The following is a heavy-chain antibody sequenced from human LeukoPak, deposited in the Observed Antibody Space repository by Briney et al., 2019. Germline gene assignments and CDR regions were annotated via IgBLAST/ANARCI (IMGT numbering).Heavy chain of an antibody. V-gene: IGHV4-61*05. CDR3: ARGVGQTYYYDSSGYSGYYYMDV. J-gene: IGHJ6*03. Sequence: SETLSLTCAVSGGSISSNSYYWGWIRQPPGTGLEWIGRIYTSGSTNYNPSLKSRVTMSVNTSKNQFSLKLSSVTAADTAVYYCARGVGQTYYYDSSGYSGYYYMDVWGKGTTVTISS. D-gene: IGHD3-22*01. CDR2: IYTSGST. CDR1: GGSISSNSYY.